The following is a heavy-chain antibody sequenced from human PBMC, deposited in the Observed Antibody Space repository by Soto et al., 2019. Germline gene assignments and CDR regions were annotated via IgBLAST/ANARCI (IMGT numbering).Heavy chain of an antibody. CDR2: IYYSGST. CDR1: GGSISSYY. CDR3: ARERYFDWNILGVGWFDP. D-gene: IGHD3-9*01. Sequence: SETLSLTCTVSGGSISSYYWSWIRQPPGKGLEWIGYIYYSGSTNYNPSLKSRVTISVDTSKNQFSLKLSSVTAADTAVYYCARERYFDWNILGVGWFDPWGQGTLVTVSS. J-gene: IGHJ5*02. V-gene: IGHV4-59*01.